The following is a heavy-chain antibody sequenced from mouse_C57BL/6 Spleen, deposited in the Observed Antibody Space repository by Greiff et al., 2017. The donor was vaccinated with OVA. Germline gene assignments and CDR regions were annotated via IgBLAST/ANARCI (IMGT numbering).Heavy chain of an antibody. CDR1: GYTFTSYW. D-gene: IGHD1-1*01. V-gene: IGHV1-64*01. CDR2: IHPNSGST. Sequence: QVQLQQPGAELVKPGASVKLSCKASGYTFTSYWMHWVKQRPGQGLEWIGMIHPNSGSTNYNEKFKSKATLTVDKSSSTAYMQLSSLTSEDSAVYYCARWGYDSSYGGFAYWGQGTLVTVSA. J-gene: IGHJ3*01. CDR3: ARWGYDSSYGGFAY.